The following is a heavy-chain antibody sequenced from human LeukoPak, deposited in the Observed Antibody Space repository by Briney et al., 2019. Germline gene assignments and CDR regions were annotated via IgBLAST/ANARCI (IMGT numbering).Heavy chain of an antibody. V-gene: IGHV4-34*01. J-gene: IGHJ5*02. CDR2: INHSGST. D-gene: IGHD4-11*01. CDR1: GGSFSGYY. Sequence: PSETLSLTCAVYGGSFSGYYWSWIRQPPGKGLEWIGEINHSGSTNYNPSLKSRVTISVDTSKNQFSLKLSSVTAADTAVYYCASLVVPDPQEYDYSNFRGSWGRGTLVTVSS. CDR3: ASLVVPDPQEYDYSNFRGS.